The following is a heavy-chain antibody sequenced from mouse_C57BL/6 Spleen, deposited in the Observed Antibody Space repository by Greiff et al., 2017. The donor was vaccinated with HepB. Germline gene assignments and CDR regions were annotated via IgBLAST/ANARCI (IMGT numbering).Heavy chain of an antibody. D-gene: IGHD2-5*01. CDR2: IDPSDSYT. Sequence: QVQLQQPGAELVKPGASVKLSCKASGYTFTSYWMQWVKQRPGQGLEWIGEIDPSDSYTNYNHKFKGKATLTVDTSSSTAYIQLSSLTSEDSAVYYCALYSNSYFDYWGQGTTLTVSS. CDR3: ALYSNSYFDY. CDR1: GYTFTSYW. V-gene: IGHV1-50*01. J-gene: IGHJ2*01.